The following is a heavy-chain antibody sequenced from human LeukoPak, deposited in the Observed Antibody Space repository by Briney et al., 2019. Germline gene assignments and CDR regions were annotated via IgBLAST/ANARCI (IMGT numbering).Heavy chain of an antibody. Sequence: GESLKISCKGSGYSFTSYWIGWVRQMPGKGLEWMGIIYPGDSDTRYSPSFQGQVTISADKSISTAYLQWSSLKASDTAMHYCARHSLYYYDSSGYYHAWGAFDIWGQGTMVTVSS. J-gene: IGHJ3*02. CDR1: GYSFTSYW. D-gene: IGHD3-22*01. CDR2: IYPGDSDT. V-gene: IGHV5-51*01. CDR3: ARHSLYYYDSSGYYHAWGAFDI.